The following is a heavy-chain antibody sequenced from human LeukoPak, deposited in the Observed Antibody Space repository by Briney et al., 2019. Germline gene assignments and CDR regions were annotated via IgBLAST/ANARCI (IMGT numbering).Heavy chain of an antibody. D-gene: IGHD2-2*01. CDR2: ISAYNGNT. J-gene: IGHJ4*02. CDR3: ARDRSSYCSSTSCYMVIDY. V-gene: IGHV1-18*01. CDR1: GYTFTSYG. Sequence: ASVKVSCRASGYTFTSYGISWVRQAPGQGLEWMGWISAYNGNTNYAQKLQGRVTMTTDTSTSTAYMELRSLRSDDTAVYYCARDRSSYCSSTSCYMVIDYWGQGTLVTVSS.